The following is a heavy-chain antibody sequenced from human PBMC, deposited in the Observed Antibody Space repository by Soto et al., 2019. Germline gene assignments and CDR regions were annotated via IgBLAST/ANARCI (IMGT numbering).Heavy chain of an antibody. Sequence: QMQLVQSGPEVKKPGTSVKVSCKASGFTFTSSAMQWVRQARGQRLEWIGWIVVGSGNTNYAQKFQERVTITRDIPTSTADMELSRLRSEDTAVYYCAAHPGYGVHTGVYYYYGMDVWGQWTTVTVSS. D-gene: IGHD4-17*01. CDR2: IVVGSGNT. V-gene: IGHV1-58*02. J-gene: IGHJ6*02. CDR1: GFTFTSSA. CDR3: AAHPGYGVHTGVYYYYGMDV.